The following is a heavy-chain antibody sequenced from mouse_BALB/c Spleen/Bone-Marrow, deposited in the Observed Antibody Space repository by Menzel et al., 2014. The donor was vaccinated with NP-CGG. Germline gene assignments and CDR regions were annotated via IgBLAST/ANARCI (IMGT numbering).Heavy chain of an antibody. D-gene: IGHD2-3*01. CDR1: GFSLTSYS. CDR2: IWAGGST. J-gene: IGHJ4*01. CDR3: ARDDDSYAMDY. Sequence: VKLVESGPGLVAPSQSLSITCTVSGFSLTSYSVHWVRQPPGKGLEWLGVIWAGGSTNYNSALTSRLSISKDNSKSQVFLKMSSLQTDDTAMFYCARDDDSYAMDYWGQGTSVTVSS. V-gene: IGHV2-9*02.